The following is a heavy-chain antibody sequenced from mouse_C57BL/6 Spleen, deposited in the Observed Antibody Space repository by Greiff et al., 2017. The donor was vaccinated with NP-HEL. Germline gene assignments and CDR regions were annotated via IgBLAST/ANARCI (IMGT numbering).Heavy chain of an antibody. CDR1: GYTFTDYY. J-gene: IGHJ4*01. CDR3: ASLGGSSYGYYAMDY. Sequence: EVQLQQSGPELVKPGASVKISCKASGYTFTDYYMNWVKQSHGKSLEWIGDITPNNGGTSYNQKFKGKATLTVDKSSSTAYMELRSLTSEDSAVYYCASLGGSSYGYYAMDYWGQGTSVTVSS. V-gene: IGHV1-26*01. CDR2: ITPNNGGT. D-gene: IGHD1-1*01.